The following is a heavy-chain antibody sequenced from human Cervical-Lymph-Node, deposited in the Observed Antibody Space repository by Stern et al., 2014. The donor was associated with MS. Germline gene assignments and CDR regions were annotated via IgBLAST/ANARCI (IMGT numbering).Heavy chain of an antibody. V-gene: IGHV3-21*01. Sequence: EVQLVESGGGLVKPGGSLRLSCAASGFTFSSYSMNWVRQAPGKGLEWGASISSGGSYIYYADSLKCRFTISRDNAKNSLYLQMNSLRAEDTAVYYCARGRGGNYRYYFDYWGQGTLVTVSS. J-gene: IGHJ4*02. CDR3: ARGRGGNYRYYFDY. D-gene: IGHD4-23*01. CDR2: ISSGGSYI. CDR1: GFTFSSYS.